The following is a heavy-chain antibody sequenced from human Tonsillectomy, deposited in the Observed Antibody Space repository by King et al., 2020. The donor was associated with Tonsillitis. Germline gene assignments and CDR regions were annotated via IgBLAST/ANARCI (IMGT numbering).Heavy chain of an antibody. D-gene: IGHD3-10*01. CDR3: ARGWDYVGSGGPNQFDY. CDR2: MNPNSGNT. V-gene: IGHV1-8*02. CDR1: GYTFTSYD. Sequence: VQLVESGAEVKKPGASVKVSCKASGYTFTSYDINWVRQATGQGLEWMGWMNPNSGNTGYAQKFQGRVTMTRNTSISTAYMELSSLRSEDTAVYYCARGWDYVGSGGPNQFDYWGQGSLVTVSS. J-gene: IGHJ4*02.